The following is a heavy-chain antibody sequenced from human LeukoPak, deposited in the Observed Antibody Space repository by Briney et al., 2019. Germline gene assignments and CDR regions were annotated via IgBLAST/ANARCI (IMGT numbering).Heavy chain of an antibody. V-gene: IGHV3-23*01. CDR2: VSSSGDNT. Sequence: GGSLRLSCAASGFTFSSYAMNWVRQAPGEGREWVSVVSSSGDNTYYADSVKGRFSISRDNSRSTLYLQMNSLRPEDTAIYYCAREGYYGSGSPPSLYFDYWGQGTLVTVSS. J-gene: IGHJ4*02. CDR1: GFTFSSYA. D-gene: IGHD3-10*01. CDR3: AREGYYGSGSPPSLYFDY.